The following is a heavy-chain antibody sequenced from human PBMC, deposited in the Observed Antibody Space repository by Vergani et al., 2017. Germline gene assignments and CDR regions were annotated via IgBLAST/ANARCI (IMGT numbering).Heavy chain of an antibody. Sequence: QVQLVESGGGLVKPGGSLRLSCAASGFTFSSYGMHWVRQAPGKGLEWVAVISYDGSNKYYADSVKGRFTISRDNSKNTLYLQMNSLRAEDTAVYYCAKDYDYGSGSYPIYYYGMDVWGQGP. CDR1: GFTFSSYG. V-gene: IGHV3-30*18. D-gene: IGHD3-10*01. CDR3: AKDYDYGSGSYPIYYYGMDV. J-gene: IGHJ6*02. CDR2: ISYDGSNK.